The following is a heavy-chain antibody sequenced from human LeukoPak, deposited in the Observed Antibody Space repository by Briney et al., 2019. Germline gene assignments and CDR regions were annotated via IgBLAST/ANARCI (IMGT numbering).Heavy chain of an antibody. J-gene: IGHJ5*02. V-gene: IGHV4-59*01. CDR2: IYYSGST. CDR3: ARGYGALEFDP. Sequence: PSETPSLTCTVSGGSISSYYWSWIRQPPGKGLEWIGYIYYSGSTNYNPSLKSRVTISVDTSKNQFSLNLSSVTAADTAVYYCARGYGALEFDPWGQGTLVTVSS. CDR1: GGSISSYY. D-gene: IGHD4-17*01.